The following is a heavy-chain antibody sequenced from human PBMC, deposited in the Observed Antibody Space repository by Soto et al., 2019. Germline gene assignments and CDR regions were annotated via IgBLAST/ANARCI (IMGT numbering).Heavy chain of an antibody. J-gene: IGHJ6*01. CDR3: ARRLIFPPTIGAACARGGMDV. CDR2: IWNAGNGY. Sequence: QVQLVESGGGVVQPGRSLRLSCGASGFKFNNYGMHWVRQAPGKGLERAAVIWNAGNGYYYANSVKARFTISRDNSKDTLYLPLSRLRAADTAGYYCARRLIFPPTIGAACARGGMDVWWQGTTVTVSS. D-gene: IGHD6-25*01. CDR1: GFKFNNYG. V-gene: IGHV3-33*01.